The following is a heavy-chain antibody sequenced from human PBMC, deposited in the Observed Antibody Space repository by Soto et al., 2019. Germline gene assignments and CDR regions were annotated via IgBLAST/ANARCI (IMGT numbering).Heavy chain of an antibody. V-gene: IGHV1-2*04. CDR3: ARGEVSGLISGYLSDY. CDR2: INPNSGGT. D-gene: IGHD3-22*01. CDR1: GYTFTGYY. Sequence: ASVKVSCKASGYTFTGYYMHWVRQAPGQGLEWMGWINPNSGGTNYAQKFQGWVTMTRDTSISTAYMELSRLRSDDRAVYYCARGEVSGLISGYLSDYWGQGTLVTVSS. J-gene: IGHJ4*02.